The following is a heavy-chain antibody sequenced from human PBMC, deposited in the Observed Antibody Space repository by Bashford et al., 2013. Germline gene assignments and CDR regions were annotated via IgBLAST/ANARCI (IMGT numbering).Heavy chain of an antibody. D-gene: IGHD6-19*01. J-gene: IGHJ4*02. V-gene: IGHV1-2*06. CDR3: ARDPSGWFWEDY. CDR1: GYSFMDFR. CDR2: INPRSGDT. Sequence: ASVKVSCKTSGYSFMDFRLHWVRQAPGQVFEWMGRINPRSGDTDIAQKFRGRVALTRDTSIDTGYMELSRLTSDDTAVYYCARDPSGWFWEDYWGQGTLVTVSS.